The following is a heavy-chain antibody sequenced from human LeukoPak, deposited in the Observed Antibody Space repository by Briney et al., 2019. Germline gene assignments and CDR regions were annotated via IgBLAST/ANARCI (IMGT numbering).Heavy chain of an antibody. J-gene: IGHJ4*02. V-gene: IGHV3-30*03. D-gene: IGHD6-19*01. Sequence: HPGGSLRLSCAASGFTFSSYGMHWVRQAPGKGLEWVALISYDGSNKNYADSVKGRFTISRDNSKNTVNLQMNSLRAEDTAVYYCARDHSSGWLDYWGQGTLVTVSS. CDR3: ARDHSSGWLDY. CDR2: ISYDGSNK. CDR1: GFTFSSYG.